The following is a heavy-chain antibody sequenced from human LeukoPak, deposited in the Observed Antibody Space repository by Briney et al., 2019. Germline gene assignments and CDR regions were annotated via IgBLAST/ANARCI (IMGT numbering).Heavy chain of an antibody. Sequence: ASVTVSCTASGYTFTSYGISWVRQAPGQGLEWMGWISAYNGNTNYAQKLQGRVTMTTDTSTSTAYMELRSLRSDDTAVYYCARDIVVVPAPYYYYGMDVWGQGTTVTVSS. J-gene: IGHJ6*02. CDR3: ARDIVVVPAPYYYYGMDV. CDR1: GYTFTSYG. V-gene: IGHV1-18*01. D-gene: IGHD2-2*01. CDR2: ISAYNGNT.